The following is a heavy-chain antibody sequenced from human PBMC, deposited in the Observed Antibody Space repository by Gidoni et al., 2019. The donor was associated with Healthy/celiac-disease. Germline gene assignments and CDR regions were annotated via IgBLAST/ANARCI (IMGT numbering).Heavy chain of an antibody. V-gene: IGHV4-61*02. Sequence: QVQLQESGPGLVKPSQTLSLTCTVSGGSISSGSYYWSWIRQPAGKGLEWIGRIYTSGTTNYNPSLKSRVTISVDTSNNQFSLQLSSVTAADTAVYYCARGSGGSPSFDIWGQGTMVTVSS. CDR2: IYTSGTT. J-gene: IGHJ3*02. CDR1: GGSISSGSYY. D-gene: IGHD3-10*01. CDR3: ARGSGGSPSFDI.